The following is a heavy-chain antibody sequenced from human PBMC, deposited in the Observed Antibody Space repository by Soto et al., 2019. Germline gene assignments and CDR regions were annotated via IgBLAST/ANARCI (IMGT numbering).Heavy chain of an antibody. CDR3: AKAQDSGYYIRTEFDY. J-gene: IGHJ4*02. Sequence: QVQLVESGGGVGQPGTSLRLSCTAFGFTFSSYGMHWVRQAPGKGLEWVAVISYDGSNKYYADSVKGRFTISRDDSKNTLDLQMSSLRAEDTAVYYCAKAQDSGYYIRTEFDYWGQGTLVTVSS. CDR2: ISYDGSNK. D-gene: IGHD5-12*01. CDR1: GFTFSSYG. V-gene: IGHV3-30*18.